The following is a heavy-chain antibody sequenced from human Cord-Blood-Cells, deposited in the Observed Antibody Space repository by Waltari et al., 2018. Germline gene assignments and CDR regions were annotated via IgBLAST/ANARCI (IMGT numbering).Heavy chain of an antibody. CDR3: ARAGPSTAFDI. CDR2: IYSGGST. CDR1: GFTASGHY. V-gene: IGHV3-53*01. Sequence: EVQVVESGGGLIQPGGSLGLACAASGFTASGHYMIWVRQAPGKGLEWVSFIYSGGSTYYADSVKGRFTISRDNSKNTLYLQMNSLRAEDTAVYYCARAGPSTAFDIWGQGTMVTVSS. J-gene: IGHJ3*02.